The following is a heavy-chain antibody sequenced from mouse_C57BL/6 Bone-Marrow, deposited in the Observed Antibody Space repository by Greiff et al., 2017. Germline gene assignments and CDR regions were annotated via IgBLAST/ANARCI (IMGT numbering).Heavy chain of an antibody. V-gene: IGHV1-67*01. Sequence: QVQLQQSGPEVVRPGVSVKISCKGSGYTFTDCALHWVKQSHAKRLEWIGVIRTYNGNTHYNQRFKGKATMTVDKSSSTAYMELARVTSEDSAIYYCAREAGYYFYAMEYWGQGTSVTVSS. D-gene: IGHD2-3*01. J-gene: IGHJ4*01. CDR2: IRTYNGNT. CDR1: GYTFTDCA. CDR3: AREAGYYFYAMEY.